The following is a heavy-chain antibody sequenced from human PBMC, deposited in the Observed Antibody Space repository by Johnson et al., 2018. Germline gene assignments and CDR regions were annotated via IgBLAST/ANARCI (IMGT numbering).Heavy chain of an antibody. D-gene: IGHD5-18*01. CDR3: ARGGYSYGDDAFDI. Sequence: QVQLVESGGGVVQPGRSLRLSCAASGITFSTYGMHWVRQAPGKGLEWVAVISYDGSNKYYADSVTGRFTISRDNSKNTLYLQMTSLRAEDTAVYYCARGGYSYGDDAFDIWGQGTMVTVSS. CDR1: GITFSTYG. CDR2: ISYDGSNK. V-gene: IGHV3-30*03. J-gene: IGHJ3*02.